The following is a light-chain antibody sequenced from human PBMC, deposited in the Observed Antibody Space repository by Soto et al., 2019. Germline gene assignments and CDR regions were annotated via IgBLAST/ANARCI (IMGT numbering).Light chain of an antibody. J-gene: IGKJ4*01. V-gene: IGKV1-12*01. Sequence: DIQMTQSPSSVSASVGDRVTITCRASQYINSWLTWYQQKPGKAPKVLIYIASRLQPGVPSRFSGRGSGTDFSLTISNLQPEDFATYFCQQSKSFPLTFGGGTKVEIK. CDR1: QYINSW. CDR2: IAS. CDR3: QQSKSFPLT.